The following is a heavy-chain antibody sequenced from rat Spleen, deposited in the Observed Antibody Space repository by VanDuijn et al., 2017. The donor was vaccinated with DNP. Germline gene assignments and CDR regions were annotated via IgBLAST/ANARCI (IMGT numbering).Heavy chain of an antibody. D-gene: IGHD1-12*01. CDR3: ARRYYYDAPFDY. V-gene: IGHV5S23*01. Sequence: EVQLVESGGGLVQPGRSLKLSCAASGFTFSDSAMAWVRQAPKKGLEWVASISSTGDNTYYSDSVKGRFSLARDNAKSTLYLQMDSLRSEDTATYYCARRYYYDAPFDYWGQGVMVTVSS. J-gene: IGHJ2*01. CDR1: GFTFSDSA. CDR2: ISSTGDNT.